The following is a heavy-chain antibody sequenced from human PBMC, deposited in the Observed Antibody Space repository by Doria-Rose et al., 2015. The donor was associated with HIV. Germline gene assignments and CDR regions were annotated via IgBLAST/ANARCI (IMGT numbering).Heavy chain of an antibody. D-gene: IGHD3-10*01. CDR3: ATGVTLDY. Sequence: VQLVESGGGLVGPGGSLRLSCSTSGFTFSSHRINLVRQDPGNGLEWVSSISSTSAYINYADSVRGRFTISRDNARNSLYLQMDSLRAEDTAIYYCATGVTLDYWGQGTLVTVSS. V-gene: IGHV3-21*01. J-gene: IGHJ4*02. CDR1: GFTFSSHR. CDR2: ISSTSAYI.